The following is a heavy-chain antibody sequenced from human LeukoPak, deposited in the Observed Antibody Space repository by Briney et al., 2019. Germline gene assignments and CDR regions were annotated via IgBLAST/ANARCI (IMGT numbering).Heavy chain of an antibody. CDR1: GFTFSSYC. V-gene: IGHV3-48*01. J-gene: IGHJ5*02. D-gene: IGHD2-15*01. CDR3: ARGGDCSGGSCQDNWFDP. CDR2: ISGIGGTI. Sequence: GGSLRLSCAASGFTFSSYCMNWVCQAPGKGLEWVSYISGIGGTIYYADSVKGRFTISRDDAKNSLYLQMNSLRAEDTAVYYCARGGDCSGGSCQDNWFDPWGQGTLVTVSS.